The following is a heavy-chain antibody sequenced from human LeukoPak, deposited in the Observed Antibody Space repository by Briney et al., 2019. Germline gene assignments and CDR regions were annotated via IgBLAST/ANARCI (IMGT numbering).Heavy chain of an antibody. Sequence: GGSLRLSCAASGFTFSSYGMHWVRQAPGKGLEWVALIRYDGSNKYYADSVKGRFTISRDNSKNTLYLQMSSLRAEDTAVYYCAKDQYSSSWYFPFDYWGQGTLVTVSS. V-gene: IGHV3-30*02. CDR1: GFTFSSYG. CDR2: IRYDGSNK. J-gene: IGHJ4*02. CDR3: AKDQYSSSWYFPFDY. D-gene: IGHD6-13*01.